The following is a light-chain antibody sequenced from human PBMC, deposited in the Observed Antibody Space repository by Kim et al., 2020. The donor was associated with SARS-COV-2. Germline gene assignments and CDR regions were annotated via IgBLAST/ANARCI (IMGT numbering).Light chain of an antibody. J-gene: IGLJ1*01. CDR2: DVS. CDR1: SSDVGGYNY. V-gene: IGLV2-11*01. CDR3: CSYAGSYTYV. Sequence: QSALTQPRSVSGSPGQSVTISCTGTSSDVGGYNYVSWYQQHPGKAPKFMIYDVSKRPSGVPDRFSGSKSGNTASLTISGLQADDEADYYCCSYAGSYTYVFGTGTQVTVL.